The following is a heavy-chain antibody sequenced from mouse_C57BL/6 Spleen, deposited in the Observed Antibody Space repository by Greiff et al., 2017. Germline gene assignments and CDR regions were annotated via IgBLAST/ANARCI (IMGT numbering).Heavy chain of an antibody. J-gene: IGHJ3*01. CDR1: GYTFTSYW. D-gene: IGHD2-4*01. CDR3: ARSVYDYEPY. Sequence: VQLQQPGAELVMPGASVKLSCKASGYTFTSYWMHWVKQRPGQGLEWIGEIDPSDSYTNYNQKFKGKSTLTVDKSSSTAYMQLSSLTSEDSAVYDCARSVYDYEPYWGQGTLVTVSA. CDR2: IDPSDSYT. V-gene: IGHV1-69*01.